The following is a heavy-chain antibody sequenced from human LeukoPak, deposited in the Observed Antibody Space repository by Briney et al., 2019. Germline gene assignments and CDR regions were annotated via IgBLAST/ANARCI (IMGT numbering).Heavy chain of an antibody. CDR2: IRGSSGSK. Sequence: GGSLRLSCAASGLTFSRYAMSGVPQAPGRGLEGGLVIRGSSGSKYNADSVKGRFTSSRDNSKNTLYLQMNSLRTEDTAVYYCAKDGRYGSSTSCLPAGGQGTLVTVS. V-gene: IGHV3-23*01. CDR3: AKDGRYGSSTSCLPA. CDR1: GLTFSRYA. J-gene: IGHJ4*02. D-gene: IGHD2-2*01.